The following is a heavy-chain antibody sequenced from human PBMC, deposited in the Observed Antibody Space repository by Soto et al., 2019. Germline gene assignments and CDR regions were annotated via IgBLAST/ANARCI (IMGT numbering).Heavy chain of an antibody. J-gene: IGHJ4*02. CDR2: IYYSGST. CDR1: GGSISSYY. Sequence: QVQLQESGPGLVKPSETLSLTCTVSGGSISSYYWSWIRQPPGKGLEWIGYIYYSGSTNYNPSLKSRVTISVDTSKNQFSLKLSSVTAADTAVYYCARQYYDILTDYFSLDYWGQGTLVTVSS. V-gene: IGHV4-59*01. CDR3: ARQYYDILTDYFSLDY. D-gene: IGHD3-9*01.